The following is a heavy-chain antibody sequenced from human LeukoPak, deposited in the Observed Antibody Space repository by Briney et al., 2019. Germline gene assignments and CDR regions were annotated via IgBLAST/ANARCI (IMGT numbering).Heavy chain of an antibody. CDR3: ASAVGVEIAFDI. Sequence: SETLSLTCTVSGGSISSYYWSWIRQPPGKGLEWIGYIYYSGSTNYSPSLKSRVTISVDTSKNQFSLKLSSVTAADTAVYYCASAVGVEIAFDIWGQGTMVTVSS. CDR2: IYYSGST. V-gene: IGHV4-59*01. CDR1: GGSISSYY. J-gene: IGHJ3*02. D-gene: IGHD2-15*01.